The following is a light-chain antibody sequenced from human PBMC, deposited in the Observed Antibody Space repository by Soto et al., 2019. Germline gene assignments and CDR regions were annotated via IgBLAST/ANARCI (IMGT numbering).Light chain of an antibody. CDR3: QQYNRRRT. V-gene: IGKV1-5*01. CDR2: DAS. Sequence: DIQMTQSPSTLSASVGDRVTITCRASQDINNWLAWYQQKPGNAPKFLIYDASSLQSGVSSRFSGSGSGREFTLTISSLQPDDVGTYYCQQYNRRRTFGQGTKVEIK. J-gene: IGKJ1*01. CDR1: QDINNW.